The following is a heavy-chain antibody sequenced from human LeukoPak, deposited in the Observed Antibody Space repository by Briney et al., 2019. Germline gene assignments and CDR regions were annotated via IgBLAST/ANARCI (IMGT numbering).Heavy chain of an antibody. CDR1: GFTFSSYE. V-gene: IGHV3-48*03. CDR3: AREVTIAAPDY. J-gene: IGHJ4*02. Sequence: GGSLRLSCAASGFTFSSYEMNWVRRAPGKGLEWVSYISSSGSTIYYADSVKGRFTISRDNAKNSLYLQMNSLRAEDTAVYYCAREVTIAAPDYWGQGTLVTVSS. D-gene: IGHD6-13*01. CDR2: ISSSGSTI.